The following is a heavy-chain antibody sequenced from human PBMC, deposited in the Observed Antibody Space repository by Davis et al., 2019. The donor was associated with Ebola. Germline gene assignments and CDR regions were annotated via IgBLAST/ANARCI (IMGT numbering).Heavy chain of an antibody. V-gene: IGHV4-59*12. J-gene: IGHJ4*02. CDR3: ARGPGGSGSYYDFDY. D-gene: IGHD3-10*01. Sequence: PSETLSLTCTVSGGSISSYYWSWIRQPPGKGLEWIGYIYYSGSTNYNPSLKSRVTISVDTSKNQFSLKLSSVTAADTAVYYCARGPGGSGSYYDFDYWGQGTLVTVSS. CDR1: GGSISSYY. CDR2: IYYSGST.